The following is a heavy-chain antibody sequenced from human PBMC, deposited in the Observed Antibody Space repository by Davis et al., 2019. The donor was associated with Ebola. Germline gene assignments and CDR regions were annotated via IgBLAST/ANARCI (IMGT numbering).Heavy chain of an antibody. CDR2: ISGSGTGT. CDR3: AKGSLYGSRSITAGMDV. J-gene: IGHJ6*02. D-gene: IGHD4-17*01. Sequence: GESLKIYCAASGFTFTSYSMTWVRQAPGKGLEWVSGISGSGTGTYYADSVKGRFTFSRDNSKNTLYLQMNSLRAEDTAVYYCAKGSLYGSRSITAGMDVWGQGTTVTVSS. CDR1: GFTFTSYS. V-gene: IGHV3-23*01.